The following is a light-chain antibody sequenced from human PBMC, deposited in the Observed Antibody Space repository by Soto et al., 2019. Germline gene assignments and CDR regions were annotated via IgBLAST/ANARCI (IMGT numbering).Light chain of an antibody. J-gene: IGLJ2*01. V-gene: IGLV2-23*02. CDR1: SSDVGSYDL. CDR2: EVS. Sequence: QSALTQPASVSGSPGQSITISCTGTSSDVGSYDLVSWYQHHPGKAPKVMIYEVSKRPSGLSNRFSASKSGNTASLTISGLKAEDEADYYCSSYAGSTTYVVFGGGTKLTVL. CDR3: SSYAGSTTYVV.